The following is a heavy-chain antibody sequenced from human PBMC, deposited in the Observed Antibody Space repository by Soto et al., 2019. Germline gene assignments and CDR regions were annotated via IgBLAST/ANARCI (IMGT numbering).Heavy chain of an antibody. J-gene: IGHJ4*02. CDR1: GFTFSSYA. Sequence: GSLRLSCAASGFTFSSYAMSWVRQAPGKGLERVSAISGSGGSTYYADSVKGRFTISRDNSKNTLYLQMNSLRAEDTAVYYCARTQQDSSSWYDYWGQGTLVTVSS. CDR3: ARTQQDSSSWYDY. CDR2: ISGSGGST. V-gene: IGHV3-23*01. D-gene: IGHD6-13*01.